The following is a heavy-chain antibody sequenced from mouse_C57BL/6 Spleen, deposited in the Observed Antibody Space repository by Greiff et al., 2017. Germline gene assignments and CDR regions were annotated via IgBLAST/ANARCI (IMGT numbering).Heavy chain of an antibody. CDR2: INPNNGGT. CDR3: ARSPSRGYAMDY. D-gene: IGHD2-10*02. CDR1: GYTFTDYN. J-gene: IGHJ4*01. V-gene: IGHV1-18*01. Sequence: VHVKQSGPELVKPGASVKIPCKASGYTFTDYNMDWVKQSHGKSLEWIGDINPNNGGTIYNQKFKGKATLTVDKSSSTAYMELRSLTSEDTAVYYCARSPSRGYAMDYWGQGTSVTVSS.